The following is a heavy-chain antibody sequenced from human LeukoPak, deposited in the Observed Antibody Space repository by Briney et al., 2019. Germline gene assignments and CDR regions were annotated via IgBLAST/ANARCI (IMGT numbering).Heavy chain of an antibody. J-gene: IGHJ4*02. V-gene: IGHV3-11*06. CDR2: ISSSSSYT. Sequence: GGSLRLSCAASGFTFSDYYMSWIRQAPGKGLEWVSYISSSSSYTNYADSVKGRFAMSRDNAKNSLYLQMNSLRAEDTAVYYCARTGTSNYYFDYWGQGSLVTVSS. CDR1: GFTFSDYY. CDR3: ARTGTSNYYFDY. D-gene: IGHD1-1*01.